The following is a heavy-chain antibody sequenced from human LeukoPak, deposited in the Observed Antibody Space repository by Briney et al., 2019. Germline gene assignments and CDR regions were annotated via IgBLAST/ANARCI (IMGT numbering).Heavy chain of an antibody. CDR2: ISTYNGNT. CDR1: GYTFTTYG. Sequence: GASVKVSFTSSGYTFTTYGITWVRQAPGQGLEWMGWISTYNGNTNYAQKLQGRVTMTTDTSTSTAYMELRSLRSDDTAMYYCARDRMDTGTYFEYWGQGTLVTVSS. J-gene: IGHJ4*02. V-gene: IGHV1-18*01. CDR3: ARDRMDTGTYFEY. D-gene: IGHD5-18*01.